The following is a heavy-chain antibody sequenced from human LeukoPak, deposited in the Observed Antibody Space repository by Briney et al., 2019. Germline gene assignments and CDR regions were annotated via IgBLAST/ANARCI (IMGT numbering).Heavy chain of an antibody. J-gene: IGHJ6*03. D-gene: IGHD1-26*01. Sequence: PSGTLSLTCSVSGGSISSSNWWSWVRQSPGKGLEWIGEIYHSGSTNYNPSLKSRVSVSVDKSKNQFSLKLSSVTAADTAVYYCARARSGSYYLDYYDYYMDVWGKGTTVTVSS. CDR1: GGSISSSNW. V-gene: IGHV4-4*02. CDR2: IYHSGST. CDR3: ARARSGSYYLDYYDYYMDV.